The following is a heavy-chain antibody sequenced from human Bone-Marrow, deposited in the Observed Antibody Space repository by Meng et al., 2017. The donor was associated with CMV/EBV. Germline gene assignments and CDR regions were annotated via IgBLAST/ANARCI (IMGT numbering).Heavy chain of an antibody. J-gene: IGHJ4*02. V-gene: IGHV1-24*01. CDR2: FDPEDGET. Sequence: GGSLRLSCAASGFTFSSYWMHWVRQAPGKGLEWMGGFDPEDGETIYAQKFQGRVTMTEDTSTDTAYMELSSLRSEDTAVYYCATYVGITISFFDYWGQGTLVTVSS. CDR1: GFTFSSYW. CDR3: ATYVGITISFFDY. D-gene: IGHD3-3*01.